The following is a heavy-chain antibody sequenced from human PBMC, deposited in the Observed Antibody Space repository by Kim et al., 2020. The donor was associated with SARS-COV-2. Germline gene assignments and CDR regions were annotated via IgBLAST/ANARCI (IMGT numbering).Heavy chain of an antibody. V-gene: IGHV5-51*01. Sequence: SPSFQGQVTISADKSISTAYLQWSSLKASDTAMYYCARPPIAAAGSTDYWGQGTLVTVSS. CDR3: ARPPIAAAGSTDY. D-gene: IGHD6-13*01. J-gene: IGHJ4*02.